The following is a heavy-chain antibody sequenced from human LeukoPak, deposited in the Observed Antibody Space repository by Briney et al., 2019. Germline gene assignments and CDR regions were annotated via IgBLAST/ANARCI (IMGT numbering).Heavy chain of an antibody. V-gene: IGHV4-61*08. CDR3: ARVVRGAWFDP. Sequence: SQTLSLTCTVSGGSISSGGYYWSWIRQPPGKGLEWIGYIYYSGSTNYNPSLKSRVTISVDTSKNQFSLKLSSVTAADTAVYYCARVVRGAWFDPWGQGTLVTVSS. CDR1: GGSISSGGYY. CDR2: IYYSGST. J-gene: IGHJ5*02. D-gene: IGHD3-10*01.